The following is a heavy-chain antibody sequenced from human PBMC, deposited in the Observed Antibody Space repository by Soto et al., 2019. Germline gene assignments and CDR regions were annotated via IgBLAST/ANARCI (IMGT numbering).Heavy chain of an antibody. D-gene: IGHD6-13*01. CDR2: ISYDGSNK. V-gene: IGHV3-30*18. Sequence: QVQLVESGGGVVQPGRSLRLSCAASGFTFSSYGMHWVRQAPGKGLEWVAVISYDGSNKYYADSVKGRFTISRDNSKNTLYLQMNSLRAEDTAVYYCAKESSLDYWGQGTLVTVYS. CDR1: GFTFSSYG. J-gene: IGHJ4*02. CDR3: AKESSLDY.